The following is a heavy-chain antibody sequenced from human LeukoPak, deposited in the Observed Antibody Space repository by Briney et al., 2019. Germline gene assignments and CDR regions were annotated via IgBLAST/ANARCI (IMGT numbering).Heavy chain of an antibody. Sequence: SETLSLTCTVSGGSISSSSYYWGWIRQPPGKGLEWIGSIYYSGSTYYNPSLKSRVTISVDTSKDQFSLKLSSVTAADTAVYYCARRATYNWFDPWGQGTLVTVSS. CDR1: GGSISSSSYY. CDR3: ARRATYNWFDP. CDR2: IYYSGST. V-gene: IGHV4-39*01. J-gene: IGHJ5*02. D-gene: IGHD1-26*01.